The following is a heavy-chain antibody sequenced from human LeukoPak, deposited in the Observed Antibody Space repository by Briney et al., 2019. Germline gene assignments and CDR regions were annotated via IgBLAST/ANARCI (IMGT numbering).Heavy chain of an antibody. D-gene: IGHD3-3*01. V-gene: IGHV3-30*02. CDR3: ARDYDFWSGYYSPTRGYFGY. Sequence: PGGSLRLSCAASGFTFSSYGMHWVRQAPGKGLEWVAFIRYDGSNKYYADSVKGRFTIYRDNSKKTLYLQMNSLRAEDTAVYYCARDYDFWSGYYSPTRGYFGYWGQGTLVTVSS. CDR2: IRYDGSNK. J-gene: IGHJ4*02. CDR1: GFTFSSYG.